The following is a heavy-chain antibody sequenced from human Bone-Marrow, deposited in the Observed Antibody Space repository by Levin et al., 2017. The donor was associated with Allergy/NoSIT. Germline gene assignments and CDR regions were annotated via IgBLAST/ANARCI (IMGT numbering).Heavy chain of an antibody. CDR3: ARVRAGVMATISWWFDP. CDR1: GGSISSGGYS. J-gene: IGHJ5*02. CDR2: IYHSGST. D-gene: IGHD5-24*01. V-gene: IGHV4-30-2*01. Sequence: RSQTLSLTCAVSGGSISSGGYSWSWIRQPPGKGLEWIGYIYHSGSTYYHPSLKSRVTISVDRSKNQFSLKLSSVTAADTAVYYCARVRAGVMATISWWFDPWGQGTLVTVSS.